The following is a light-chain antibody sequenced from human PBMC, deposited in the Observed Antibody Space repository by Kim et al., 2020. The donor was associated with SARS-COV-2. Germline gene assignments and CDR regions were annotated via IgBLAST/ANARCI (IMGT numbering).Light chain of an antibody. CDR1: SLRSYY. CDR2: GKN. Sequence: LGQTVRITCQGDSLRSYYARWYQQKPGQAPVLVIYGKNNRPSGIPDRFSGSSSGNTASLTITGAQAEDEADYYCNSRDSSGNHLYVFGTGTKVTVL. V-gene: IGLV3-19*01. CDR3: NSRDSSGNHLYV. J-gene: IGLJ1*01.